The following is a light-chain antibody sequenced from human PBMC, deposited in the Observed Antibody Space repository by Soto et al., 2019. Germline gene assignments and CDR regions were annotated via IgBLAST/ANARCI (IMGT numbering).Light chain of an antibody. Sequence: QSALTQPASVSGSPGQSITISCTGTSSDVGGYNYVSWYQQHPGKAPKLMIYDVSNRPSGVSNRFSGSKSGNTASLTISGLQAEDGADYHCSSYTSTSSYVVIGGGTKLTVL. J-gene: IGLJ2*01. CDR3: SSYTSTSSYVV. CDR2: DVS. CDR1: SSDVGGYNY. V-gene: IGLV2-14*03.